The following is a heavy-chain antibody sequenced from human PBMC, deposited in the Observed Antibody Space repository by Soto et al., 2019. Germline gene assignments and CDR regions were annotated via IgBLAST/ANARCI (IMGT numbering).Heavy chain of an antibody. D-gene: IGHD5-18*01. CDR3: ARPVRRGYSYGLDY. Sequence: SETLSLTCGVYGGSFSGYYWSWIRQPPGKGLEWIGEINHSGSTNYNPSLKSRVTISVDTSKNQFSLKLSSVTAADTAVYYCARPVRRGYSYGLDYWGQGTLVTVSS. V-gene: IGHV4-34*01. CDR2: INHSGST. J-gene: IGHJ4*02. CDR1: GGSFSGYY.